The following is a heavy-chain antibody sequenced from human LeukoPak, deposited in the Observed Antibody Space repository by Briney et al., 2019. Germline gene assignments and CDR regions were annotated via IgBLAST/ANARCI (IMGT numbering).Heavy chain of an antibody. J-gene: IGHJ6*02. V-gene: IGHV4-30-2*01. CDR1: GGSISSGGYS. D-gene: IGHD3-10*01. CDR2: IYHSGST. CDR3: ARVSGSYYGSGDSGMDV. Sequence: SETLSLTCAVSGGSISSGGYSWSWIRQPPGKGLEWIGYIYHSGSTYYNPSLKSRVTISVDRSKNQFSLKLSSVTAADTAVYYCARVSGSYYGSGDSGMDVWGQGTTVTVSS.